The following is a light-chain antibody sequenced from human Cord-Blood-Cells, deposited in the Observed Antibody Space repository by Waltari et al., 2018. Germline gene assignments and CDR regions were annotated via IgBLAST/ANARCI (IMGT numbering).Light chain of an antibody. V-gene: IGLV2-23*01. J-gene: IGLJ2*01. CDR1: SSDVGSYNL. Sequence: QSALTQPASVSGSPGQSITISCTGTSSDVGSYNLVSWYQQHPGKAPKLMIYEGSKRPSGVSNPFSGSKSGNTASLTISVLQAEDEADYYCCSYAGSNVVFGGGTKLTGL. CDR3: CSYAGSNVV. CDR2: EGS.